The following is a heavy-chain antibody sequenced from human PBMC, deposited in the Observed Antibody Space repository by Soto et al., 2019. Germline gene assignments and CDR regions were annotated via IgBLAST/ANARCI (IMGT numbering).Heavy chain of an antibody. J-gene: IGHJ5*02. V-gene: IGHV4-30-2*01. Sequence: QRQLQESGSGLVKPSQTLSLTCAVSGGSISSGGYSWSWIRQPPGKGLEWIGYIYHSGSTSYNPSLKGRVTISVDRSKNQFSLKLSSVTAEDTAVYYCARVPGPWGQGTLVTVSS. CDR3: ARVPGP. CDR1: GGSISSGGYS. CDR2: IYHSGST.